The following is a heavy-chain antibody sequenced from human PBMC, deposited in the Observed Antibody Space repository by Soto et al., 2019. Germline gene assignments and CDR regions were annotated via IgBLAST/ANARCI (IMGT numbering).Heavy chain of an antibody. V-gene: IGHV1-8*01. CDR1: GYTFTSYD. J-gene: IGHJ5*02. CDR3: ARRLLVREVAGMRNWFDH. Sequence: QVQLVQSGAEVKKPGASVKVSCKASGYTFTSYDINWVRQATGQGLEWMGWMNPNSGNTGYAQKFQGRVTMTKNTPISTAYMELSRLRSEDPAVYYCARRLLVREVAGMRNWFDHWGQGTLVTVAS. D-gene: IGHD6-19*01. CDR2: MNPNSGNT.